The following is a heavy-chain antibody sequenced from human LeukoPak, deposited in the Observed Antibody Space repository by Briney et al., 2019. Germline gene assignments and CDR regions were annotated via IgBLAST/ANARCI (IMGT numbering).Heavy chain of an antibody. CDR2: IYNSGTS. D-gene: IGHD3-16*01. CDR1: GGSISGYY. J-gene: IGHJ4*02. Sequence: PSETLSLTCTVSGGSISGYYWTWIRQPPGKGLDWVANIYNSGTSNYNPSLRSRLTISVDTPKNQVSLRLTSVTAADTAIYYCARHFGSTQDYFDFWGQGILVTVSS. V-gene: IGHV4-59*08. CDR3: ARHFGSTQDYFDF.